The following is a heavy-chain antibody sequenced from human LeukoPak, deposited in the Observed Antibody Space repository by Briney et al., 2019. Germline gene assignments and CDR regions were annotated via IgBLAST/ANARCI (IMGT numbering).Heavy chain of an antibody. CDR2: INPNSGGT. CDR3: ARAAGAARYEIGY. J-gene: IGHJ4*02. V-gene: IGHV1-2*02. CDR1: GYTFTAYY. Sequence: ASVKVSCKASGYTFTAYYMHWVRQAPGQGLEWMGWINPNSGGTDYAQKFQGRVTMTRDTSISTACMDLSSLTSDDTAVYYCARAAGAARYEIGYWGQGTLVTVSS. D-gene: IGHD2-15*01.